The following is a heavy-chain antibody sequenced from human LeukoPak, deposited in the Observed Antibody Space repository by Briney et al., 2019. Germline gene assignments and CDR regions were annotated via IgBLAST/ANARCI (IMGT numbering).Heavy chain of an antibody. Sequence: PGGSLRLSCAASGFTFSSYWMSWVRQAPGKGLEWVANIKQDGSEKYYVDSVKGRFTISRDNAKNSLYLQMNSLRAEDTAVYYCARGPHFWSGLVPHYFDYWGQGTLVTVSS. D-gene: IGHD3-3*02. CDR2: IKQDGSEK. CDR3: ARGPHFWSGLVPHYFDY. CDR1: GFTFSSYW. J-gene: IGHJ4*02. V-gene: IGHV3-7*01.